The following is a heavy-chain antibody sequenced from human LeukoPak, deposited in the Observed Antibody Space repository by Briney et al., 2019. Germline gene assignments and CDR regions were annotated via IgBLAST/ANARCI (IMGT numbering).Heavy chain of an antibody. D-gene: IGHD6-19*01. CDR2: ISSSGSTI. Sequence: GGSLRLSCAASGFTFSDYYMSWIRQAPGKGLEWVSYISSSGSTIYYADSVKGRFTISRDNAKNSLYLQMNSLRAEDTAVYYCARDWHSSGWYLSRDASDIWGQGTMVTVSS. CDR3: ARDWHSSGWYLSRDASDI. V-gene: IGHV3-11*04. J-gene: IGHJ3*02. CDR1: GFTFSDYY.